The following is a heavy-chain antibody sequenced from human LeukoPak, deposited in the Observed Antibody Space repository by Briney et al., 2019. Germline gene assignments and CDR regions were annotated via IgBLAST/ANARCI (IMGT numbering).Heavy chain of an antibody. CDR3: ATDPRYGGNSGFDY. CDR1: GYTLTELS. CDR2: FDPEDGET. Sequence: GASVKVSCKVSGYTLTELSMHWVRQAPGKGLEWMGGFDPEDGETIYAQKFQGRVTMTEDTSTDTAYMELSSLRSEDMVVYYCATDPRYGGNSGFDYWGQGTLVTVSS. D-gene: IGHD4-23*01. J-gene: IGHJ4*02. V-gene: IGHV1-24*01.